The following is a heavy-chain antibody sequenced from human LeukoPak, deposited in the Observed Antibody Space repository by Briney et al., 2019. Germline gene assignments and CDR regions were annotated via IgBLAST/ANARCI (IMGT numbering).Heavy chain of an antibody. V-gene: IGHV4-39*01. CDR1: GGSISSSSYY. D-gene: IGHD4-23*01. Sequence: SETLSLTCTVSGGSISSSSYYWGWIRQPPGKGLEWIGSIYYSGSTYYNPSLKSRVTISVDTSKNQFSLKLSSVTAADTAVYYCARLKAAYGGNFRISWFDPWGQGTLVTVSS. CDR3: ARLKAAYGGNFRISWFDP. J-gene: IGHJ5*02. CDR2: IYYSGST.